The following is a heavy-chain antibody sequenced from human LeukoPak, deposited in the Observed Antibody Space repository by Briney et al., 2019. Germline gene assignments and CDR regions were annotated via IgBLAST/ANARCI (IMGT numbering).Heavy chain of an antibody. CDR3: ARDGPAIVVVTAITRNDAFDI. D-gene: IGHD2-21*02. Sequence: GGSLRLSCAASGFTFSRYWMSWVRQAPGKGLEWVANIKQDGSEKYHVDSVKGRFTISRDNAKNSLYLQMNSLRAEDTAVYYCARDGPAIVVVTAITRNDAFDIWGQGTMVTVS. CDR1: GFTFSRYW. CDR2: IKQDGSEK. J-gene: IGHJ3*02. V-gene: IGHV3-7*01.